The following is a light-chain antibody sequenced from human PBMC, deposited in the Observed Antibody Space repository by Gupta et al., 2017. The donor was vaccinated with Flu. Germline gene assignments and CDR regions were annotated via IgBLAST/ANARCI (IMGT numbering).Light chain of an antibody. Sequence: QSVLTQPPSASGTPGQRVTISCSGSSSNIGSNYVYWYQQLPGTAPKLLIYRNNQRPSGVPDRFSGSKSGTSASLAISGLRSEDEAEYYWAAWDDSLTRGVFGAGTKLNVL. V-gene: IGLV1-47*01. CDR1: SSNIGSNY. J-gene: IGLJ3*02. CDR3: AAWDDSLTRGV. CDR2: RNN.